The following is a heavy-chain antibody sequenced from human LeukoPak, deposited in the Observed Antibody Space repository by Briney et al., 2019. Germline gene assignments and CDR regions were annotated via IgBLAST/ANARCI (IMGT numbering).Heavy chain of an antibody. D-gene: IGHD2-2*01. V-gene: IGHV1-69*05. CDR2: IIPIFGTA. CDR1: GGTFGSYA. Sequence: SVKVSCKASGGTFGSYAISWVRQAPGQGLEWMGGIIPIFGTANYAQKFQGRVTITTDESTSTAYMELSSLRSEDTAVYYCARGVRKGYRSSTSCLHYYYYMDVWGKGTTVTVSS. CDR3: ARGVRKGYRSSTSCLHYYYYMDV. J-gene: IGHJ6*03.